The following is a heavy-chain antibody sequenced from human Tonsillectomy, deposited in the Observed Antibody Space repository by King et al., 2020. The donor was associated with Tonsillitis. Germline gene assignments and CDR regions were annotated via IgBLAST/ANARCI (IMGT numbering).Heavy chain of an antibody. CDR1: GGSISSSSYY. D-gene: IGHD3-10*01. J-gene: IGHJ3*02. V-gene: IGHV4-39*02. CDR3: AREEIWFGEFRFAFDI. Sequence: QLQESGPGLVKPSETLSLTCTVSGGSISSSSYYWGWIRQPPGKGLEWIGSIYYSGSNYYNPSLKSRVTISVDTSKNQFSLKLSSVTAADTAVYYCAREEIWFGEFRFAFDIWGQGTMVTVSS. CDR2: IYYSGSN.